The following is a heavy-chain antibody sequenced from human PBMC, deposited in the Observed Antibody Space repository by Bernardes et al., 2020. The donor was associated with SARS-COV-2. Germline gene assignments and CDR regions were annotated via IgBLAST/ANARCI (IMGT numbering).Heavy chain of an antibody. Sequence: ASVKVSCKAFGYTFTKNDISWVRQAPGQGLEWMGWMNPGSGNTGFALQFQGRVTMTRNTSISTAYLELSRLTSDDTGVYFCARVNSASYFRLTNAYDSFDNWGQGTRVTVSS. CDR3: ARVNSASYFRLTNAYDSFDN. CDR2: MNPGSGNT. J-gene: IGHJ3*02. D-gene: IGHD1-26*01. CDR1: GYTFTKND. V-gene: IGHV1-8*01.